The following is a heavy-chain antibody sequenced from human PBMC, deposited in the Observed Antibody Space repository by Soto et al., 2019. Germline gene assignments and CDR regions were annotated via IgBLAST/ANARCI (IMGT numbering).Heavy chain of an antibody. D-gene: IGHD2-2*01. CDR3: AKEGGYCSSTSCLPLYYYYGMDV. CDR1: GFTFSSYG. CDR2: ISYDGSNK. Sequence: LRLSCAASGFTFSSYGMHWVRQAPGKGLEWVAVISYDGSNKYYADSVKGRFTISRDNSKNTLYLQMNSLRAEDTAVYYCAKEGGYCSSTSCLPLYYYYGMDVWGQGTTVTVSS. J-gene: IGHJ6*02. V-gene: IGHV3-30*18.